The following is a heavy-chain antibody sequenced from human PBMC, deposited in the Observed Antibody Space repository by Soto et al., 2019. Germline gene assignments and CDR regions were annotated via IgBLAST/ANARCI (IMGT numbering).Heavy chain of an antibody. J-gene: IGHJ4*02. V-gene: IGHV3-23*01. Sequence: EVQVLESGGGLVQPGGSLRLSCAASGFTFSSYAMSWVRQAPGKGLEWVSAMSGSGGSTYYADSVKGRFTISRDNSKNSLYRQMRSLRAEDTAVYYCAKDKGVVQWLVLDRWGQGTLVTVSS. CDR1: GFTFSSYA. CDR2: MSGSGGST. D-gene: IGHD6-19*01. CDR3: AKDKGVVQWLVLDR.